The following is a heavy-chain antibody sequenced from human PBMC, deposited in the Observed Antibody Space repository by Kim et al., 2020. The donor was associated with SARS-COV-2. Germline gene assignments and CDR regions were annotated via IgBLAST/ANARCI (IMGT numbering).Heavy chain of an antibody. Sequence: SNKYYADSVKGRFTISRDNSKNTLYLQMNSLRAEDTAVYYCARVGATTGYWGQGTLVTVSS. CDR2: SNK. CDR3: ARVGATTGY. D-gene: IGHD1-26*01. J-gene: IGHJ4*02. V-gene: IGHV3-30*01.